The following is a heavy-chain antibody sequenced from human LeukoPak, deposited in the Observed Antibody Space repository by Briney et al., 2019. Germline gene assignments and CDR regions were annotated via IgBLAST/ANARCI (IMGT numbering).Heavy chain of an antibody. CDR3: ARVDGGNSGAYFDY. Sequence: SVKVSCKASGGTFSSYAISWVRQAPGQGLEWMGRIIPIFGTANYAQKFQGRVTITADESTSTAYMELSSLRSEDTTVYYCARVDGGNSGAYFDYWGQGTLVTVSS. D-gene: IGHD4-23*01. J-gene: IGHJ4*02. V-gene: IGHV1-69*13. CDR1: GGTFSSYA. CDR2: IIPIFGTA.